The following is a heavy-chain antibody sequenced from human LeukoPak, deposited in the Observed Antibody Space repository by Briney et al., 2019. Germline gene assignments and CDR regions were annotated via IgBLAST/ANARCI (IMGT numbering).Heavy chain of an antibody. CDR3: ARESVRLNWGTYYYYYYMDV. V-gene: IGHV3-21*01. Sequence: GGSLRLSCAASGFTFNSYSMSWVRQAPGKGLEWVSSISGSNSYIYYADSMKGRFTISRDNAKNSLYLQMNSLRAEDTAVYYCARESVRLNWGTYYYYYYMDVWGKGTTVTVSS. J-gene: IGHJ6*03. D-gene: IGHD7-27*01. CDR1: GFTFNSYS. CDR2: ISGSNSYI.